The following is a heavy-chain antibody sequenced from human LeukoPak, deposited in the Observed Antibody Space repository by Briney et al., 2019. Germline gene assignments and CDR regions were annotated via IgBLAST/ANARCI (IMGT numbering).Heavy chain of an antibody. V-gene: IGHV4-39*01. Sequence: SETLSLTCTVSGGSVSNNNFYWGWIRPSPGKGLEWIGIIYYSGITYYNPSLKSRVIMAVDTSKDQFSLQLNSVSAADTAVYYCAILWSSVDVFDIWGQGAMVTVSS. J-gene: IGHJ3*02. CDR1: GGSVSNNNFY. CDR2: IYYSGIT. CDR3: AILWSSVDVFDI. D-gene: IGHD3-3*01.